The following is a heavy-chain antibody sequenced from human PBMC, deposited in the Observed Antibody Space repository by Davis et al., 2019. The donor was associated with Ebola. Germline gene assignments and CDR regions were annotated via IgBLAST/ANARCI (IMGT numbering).Heavy chain of an antibody. CDR3: ARNSSGFGYFDY. D-gene: IGHD6-19*01. Sequence: ESLKISCTVSGGSINSYNNYWSWIRQSPGKGLEWIATIYYSGSTYYNPSLKRRLTISVDTSTNQFSLKLTSVSAADTAVYYCARNSSGFGYFDYWGQGTLVTVSS. CDR1: GGSINSYNNY. V-gene: IGHV4-39*07. CDR2: IYYSGST. J-gene: IGHJ4*02.